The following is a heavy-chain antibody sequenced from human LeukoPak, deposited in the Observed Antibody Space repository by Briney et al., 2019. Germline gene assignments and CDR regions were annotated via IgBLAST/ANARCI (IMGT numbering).Heavy chain of an antibody. CDR1: GYSFTSYW. J-gene: IGHJ3*02. CDR2: IYPGDSDT. CDR3: ARRHCSSTSCYFDI. D-gene: IGHD2-2*01. Sequence: NRGESLKISCKGSGYSFTSYWIGWVRQMPGKGLEWMGIIYPGDSDTRYSPSSQGQVTISADKSISTAYLQWSSLKASDTAMYYCARRHCSSTSCYFDIWGQGTMVTVSS. V-gene: IGHV5-51*01.